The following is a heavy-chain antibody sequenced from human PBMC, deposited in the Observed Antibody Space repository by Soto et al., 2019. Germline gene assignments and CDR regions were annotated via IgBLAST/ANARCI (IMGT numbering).Heavy chain of an antibody. CDR2: IKQDGSEK. CDR1: GFTFSSYW. D-gene: IGHD5-18*01. J-gene: IGHJ4*02. CDR3: ARDSNSKSFDY. V-gene: IGHV3-7*05. Sequence: EVQLVESGGGLVQPGGSLRLSCAASGFTFSSYWMSWVRQAPGKGLEWVANIKQDGSEKYYVDSVKGRFTISRDNAKNSLYLQMNSLRAEDTPVYYCARDSNSKSFDYWGQGTLVTVSS.